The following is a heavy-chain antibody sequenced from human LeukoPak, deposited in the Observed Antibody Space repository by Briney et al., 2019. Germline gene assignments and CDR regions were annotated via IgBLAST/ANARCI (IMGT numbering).Heavy chain of an antibody. CDR3: ARRGWVRGVFYYYYMDV. D-gene: IGHD3-10*01. CDR2: MNPNSGNT. CDR1: GYTFTSYD. V-gene: IGHV1-8*01. Sequence: ASVNVSCKASGYTFTSYDINWVRQATGQGLEWMGWMNPNSGNTGYAQKFQGRVTMTRNTSISTAYMELSSLRSEDTAVHYCARRGWVRGVFYYYYMDVWGKGTTVTISS. J-gene: IGHJ6*03.